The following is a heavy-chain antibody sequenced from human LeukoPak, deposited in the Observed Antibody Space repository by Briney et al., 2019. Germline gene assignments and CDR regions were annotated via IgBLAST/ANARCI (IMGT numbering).Heavy chain of an antibody. Sequence: GGPVSLSCAASGFTSGVYAMHWPPHAPGKALEWVSGISWNSGSTHYADPVKGLFTISRDNAKNSLYLQMNRLRAEDTALFYCAKDIAVADSRTFDIWGQGKMVTVSS. CDR2: ISWNSGST. D-gene: IGHD6-19*01. CDR3: AKDIAVADSRTFDI. CDR1: GFTSGVYA. J-gene: IGHJ3*02. V-gene: IGHV3-9*02.